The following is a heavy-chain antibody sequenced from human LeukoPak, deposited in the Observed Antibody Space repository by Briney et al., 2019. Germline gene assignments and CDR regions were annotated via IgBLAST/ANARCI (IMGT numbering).Heavy chain of an antibody. Sequence: QPGGSLRLSCAASGFTFSTYSMNWVRQAPGKGLEWVSYIRSSSTTIYYADSVKGRFTISRDNAKNSLYLQMNSLRAEDTAIYYCAREVLHLCDTWGQGTLVTVSS. V-gene: IGHV3-48*04. J-gene: IGHJ5*02. CDR1: GFTFSTYS. D-gene: IGHD2/OR15-2a*01. CDR2: IRSSSTTI. CDR3: AREVLHLCDT.